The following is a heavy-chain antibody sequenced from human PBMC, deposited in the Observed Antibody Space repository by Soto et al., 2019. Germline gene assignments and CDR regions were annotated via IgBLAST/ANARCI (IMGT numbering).Heavy chain of an antibody. CDR1: GFSLITSGVG. J-gene: IGHJ4*02. Sequence: QITLKEAGPTLVKPTQTLTLTCSFSGFSLITSGVGVGWIRQPPGKALEWLALIYWDDDTGYSTSLRNRLTITKHTAKNQVLLTMTNMDPADTATYYCAHTMAPRIFDSWGQGTLVTVSS. V-gene: IGHV2-5*02. CDR2: IYWDDDT. CDR3: AHTMAPRIFDS.